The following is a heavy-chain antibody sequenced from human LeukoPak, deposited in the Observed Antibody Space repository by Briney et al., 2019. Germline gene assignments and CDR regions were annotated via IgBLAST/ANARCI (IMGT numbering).Heavy chain of an antibody. V-gene: IGHV1-2*02. CDR3: ARAVAGTDPGFDY. D-gene: IGHD6-19*01. J-gene: IGHJ4*02. CDR1: GYTFTGYY. Sequence: GASVKVSCKTSGYTFTGYYTHWVRQAPGQGLEWMGWINPNSGDTNYAQKFQGRVTMTRDTSTSTVYMELSSLRSEDTAVYYCARAVAGTDPGFDYWGQGTLVTVSS. CDR2: INPNSGDT.